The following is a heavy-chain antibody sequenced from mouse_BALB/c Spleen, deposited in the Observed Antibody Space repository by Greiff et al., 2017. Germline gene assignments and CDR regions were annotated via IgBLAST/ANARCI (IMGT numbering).Heavy chain of an antibody. Sequence: EVQLVESGPSLVKPSQTLSLTCSVTGDSITSGYWNWIRKFPGNKLEYMGYISYSGSTYYNPSLKSRISITRDTSKNQYYLQLNSVTTEDTATYYYARFSSYDYGGAWFAYWGQGTLVTVSA. CDR2: ISYSGST. V-gene: IGHV3-8*02. CDR3: ARFSSYDYGGAWFAY. D-gene: IGHD2-4*01. CDR1: GDSITSGY. J-gene: IGHJ3*01.